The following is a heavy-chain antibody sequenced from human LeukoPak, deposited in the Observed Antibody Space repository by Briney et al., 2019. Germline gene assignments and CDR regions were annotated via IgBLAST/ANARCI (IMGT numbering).Heavy chain of an antibody. CDR3: ATEILTTVTTNWFDP. D-gene: IGHD4-17*01. V-gene: IGHV1-24*01. CDR1: GYTLTELS. J-gene: IGHJ5*02. Sequence: GASVKVSCKVSGYTLTELSMHWVRQAPGKGLEWMGGFDPEDGETIYAQKFQGRVTMTEDTSTDTAYMELSSLRSEDTAVYYCATEILTTVTTNWFDPWGQGTLVTVSS. CDR2: FDPEDGET.